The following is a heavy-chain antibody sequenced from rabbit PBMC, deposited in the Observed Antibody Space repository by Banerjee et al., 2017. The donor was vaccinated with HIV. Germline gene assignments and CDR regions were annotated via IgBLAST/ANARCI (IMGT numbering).Heavy chain of an antibody. Sequence: QEQLEESGGDLVKPEGSLTLTCTASGFSFSSSYYVCWVRQAPGKGLEWIACIYGGSSGTTYYASWAKGRVTISKTSSTTVTLQMASRTAADTAAYFCARRDYGSSTYCGLWGPGTLVTVS. D-gene: IGHD8-1*01. CDR2: IYGGSSGTT. V-gene: IGHV1S45*01. CDR1: GFSFSSSYY. J-gene: IGHJ6*01. CDR3: ARRDYGSSTYCGL.